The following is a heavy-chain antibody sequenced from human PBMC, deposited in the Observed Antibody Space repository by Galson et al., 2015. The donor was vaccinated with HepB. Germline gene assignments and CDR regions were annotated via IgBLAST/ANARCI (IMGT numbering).Heavy chain of an antibody. CDR3: ARAGGNPPVIDFDY. J-gene: IGHJ4*02. D-gene: IGHD4-23*01. V-gene: IGHV1-3*01. CDR2: INAGNGNT. CDR1: GYTFTTSA. Sequence: SGYTFTTSAIHWVRQAPGHRLEWMGWINAGNGNTKYSQKFQGRVTITRDTSASTAYMELSSLRSEDTAVYYCARAGGNPPVIDFDYWGQGTLVTVSS.